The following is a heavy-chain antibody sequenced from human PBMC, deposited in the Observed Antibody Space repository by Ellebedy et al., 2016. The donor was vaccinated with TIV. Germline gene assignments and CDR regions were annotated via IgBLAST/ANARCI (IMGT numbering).Heavy chain of an antibody. Sequence: PGGSLRLSCAASGFTFSNYGVHWVRQAPGKGLEWVAVISHDGSNEYYADSVKGRFTISRDNSKNTLYLQMNCLRVEDTAMYYWAKIPIDNGSGSYLGGWGQGTLVTVSS. V-gene: IGHV3-30*18. CDR3: AKIPIDNGSGSYLGG. D-gene: IGHD3-10*01. J-gene: IGHJ4*02. CDR2: ISHDGSNE. CDR1: GFTFSNYG.